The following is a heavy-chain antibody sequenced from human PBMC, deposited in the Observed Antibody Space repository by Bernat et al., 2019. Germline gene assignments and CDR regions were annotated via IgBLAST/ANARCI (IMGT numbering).Heavy chain of an antibody. CDR2: IHHSGST. J-gene: IGHJ3*02. Sequence: QLQLQESGSGLVKPSQTLSLTCAVSGGSISSGGYSWSWIRQPPGKGLEWIGYIHHSGSTYYNPSLKSRVTISVDRSKNQFSLKLSSVTAADTAVYYCAGTTVTIATLRAYAFDIWGQGTMVTVSS. CDR3: AGTTVTIATLRAYAFDI. D-gene: IGHD4-17*01. CDR1: GGSISSGGYS. V-gene: IGHV4-30-2*01.